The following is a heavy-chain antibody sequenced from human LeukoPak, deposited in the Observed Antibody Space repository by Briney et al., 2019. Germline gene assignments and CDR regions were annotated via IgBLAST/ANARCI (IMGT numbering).Heavy chain of an antibody. CDR1: GGSFTTYY. J-gene: IGHJ4*02. Sequence: KPSETLSLTCTVSGGSFTTYYWSWIRQPAGKGLEWIGHIDSSGTTNYNPSLKSRVTMSTDTSKNQFSLKLSSVTAADTAIYYCARDAEYYYGSRTFFFYEYWGQGTLLTVSS. V-gene: IGHV4-4*07. CDR2: IDSSGTT. D-gene: IGHD3-10*01. CDR3: ARDAEYYYGSRTFFFYEY.